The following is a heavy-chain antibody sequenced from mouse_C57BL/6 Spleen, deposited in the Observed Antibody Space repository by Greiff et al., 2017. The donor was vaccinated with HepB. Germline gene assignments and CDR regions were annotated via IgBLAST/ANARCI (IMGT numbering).Heavy chain of an antibody. D-gene: IGHD1-1*01. CDR2: ISSGSSTI. Sequence: EVKVEESGGGLVKPGGSLKLSCAASGFTFSDYGMHWVRQAPEKGLEWVAYISSGSSTIYYADTVKGRFTISRDNAKNTLFLQMTSLRSEDTAMYYCAKERSITTVVEYFDVWGTGTTVTVSS. CDR3: AKERSITTVVEYFDV. J-gene: IGHJ1*03. CDR1: GFTFSDYG. V-gene: IGHV5-17*01.